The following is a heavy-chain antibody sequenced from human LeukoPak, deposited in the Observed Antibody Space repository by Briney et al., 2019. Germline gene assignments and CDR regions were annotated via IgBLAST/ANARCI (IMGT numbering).Heavy chain of an antibody. CDR2: IYSGGST. D-gene: IGHD5-18*01. Sequence: GGSLRLSCAASGFTASSNYMSWVRQAPRKGLEWVSVIYSGGSTYYTDSVKGRFTISRHNSKNTLYLQMNSLRAEDTAVYYCARDVYAPGYSYGFAFDIWGQGTMVTVPS. J-gene: IGHJ3*02. CDR3: ARDVYAPGYSYGFAFDI. CDR1: GFTASSNY. V-gene: IGHV3-53*04.